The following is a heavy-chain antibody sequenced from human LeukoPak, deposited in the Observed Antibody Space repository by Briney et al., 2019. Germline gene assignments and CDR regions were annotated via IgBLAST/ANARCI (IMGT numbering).Heavy chain of an antibody. D-gene: IGHD2-2*02. CDR1: GYTFTGYY. CDR2: INPNSGGA. J-gene: IGHJ4*02. V-gene: IGHV1-2*02. Sequence: EASVKVSCKASGYTFTGYYMHWVRQAPGQGLEWMGWINPNSGGAYFARKFQGRVTMTRDTSISTAYMELSSLTSDDTAVYFCARDRGFCSSSTCYTAFWGQGTLVTVSS. CDR3: ARDRGFCSSSTCYTAF.